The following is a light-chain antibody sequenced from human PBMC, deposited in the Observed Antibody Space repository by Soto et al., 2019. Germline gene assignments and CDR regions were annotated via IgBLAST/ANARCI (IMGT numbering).Light chain of an antibody. CDR3: ETWDSNSLV. Sequence: QLVLTQSSSASASLGSSVKLTCTLSSGHSSYIIAWHQQQPGKAPRYLMKLEGSGSYNKGSGVPDRFSGSSSGADRYLTISNLQFEDEADYYCETWDSNSLVFGGGTKRTVL. CDR2: LEGSGSY. V-gene: IGLV4-60*02. J-gene: IGLJ2*01. CDR1: SGHSSYI.